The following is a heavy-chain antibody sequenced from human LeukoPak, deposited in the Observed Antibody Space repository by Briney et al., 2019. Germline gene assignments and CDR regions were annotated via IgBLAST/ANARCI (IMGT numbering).Heavy chain of an antibody. CDR3: ARGGYSNWFDP. D-gene: IGHD6-13*01. V-gene: IGHV4-59*01. Sequence: PSETLSLTCTVSGGSIVSYYWSWIRQPPGKGLEWVGYIYYSGSTNYNPSPKSVVTISGDTSKNQFPLKLSSVTAADTAVYYCARGGYSNWFDPWGQGTLVTVSS. CDR1: GGSIVSYY. CDR2: IYYSGST. J-gene: IGHJ5*02.